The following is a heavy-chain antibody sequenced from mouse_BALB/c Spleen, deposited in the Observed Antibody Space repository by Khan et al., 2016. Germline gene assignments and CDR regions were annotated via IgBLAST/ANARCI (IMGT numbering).Heavy chain of an antibody. V-gene: IGHV2-5*01. J-gene: IGHJ2*01. CDR3: AKNYGNSFDY. CDR1: GFSLTSYG. D-gene: IGHD2-1*01. CDR2: IWRGGST. Sequence: QVQLQQSGPGLVQPSQSLSITCTVSGFSLTSYGVHWVRQSPGKGLEWLGVIWRGGSTDYNAAFMSRLSFTKDNSKSQVFFKMNSLQADDTAIYYCAKNYGNSFDYWGQGTTLTVSS.